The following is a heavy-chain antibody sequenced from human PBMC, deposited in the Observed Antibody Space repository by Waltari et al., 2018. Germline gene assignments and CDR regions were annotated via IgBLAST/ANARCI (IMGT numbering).Heavy chain of an antibody. V-gene: IGHV4-38-2*02. D-gene: IGHD4-17*01. CDR3: ARDDYGDPPFGY. Sequence: QVQLQESGPGLVKPSENLSPTCTVSGYSTSSGYYWGWTRQPPGKGLEWIGSIYHSGSTYYNPSLKSRVTISVDTSKNQFSLKLSSVTAADTAVYYCARDDYGDPPFGYWGQGTLVTVSS. J-gene: IGHJ4*02. CDR1: GYSTSSGYY. CDR2: IYHSGST.